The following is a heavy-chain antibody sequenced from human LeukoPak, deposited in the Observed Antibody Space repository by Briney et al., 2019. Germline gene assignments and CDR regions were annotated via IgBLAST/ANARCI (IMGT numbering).Heavy chain of an antibody. CDR2: INEGGNEK. D-gene: IGHD6-13*01. J-gene: IGHJ4*02. CDR1: GFTFSSRW. Sequence: GGSLRLSCTASGFTFSSRWMTWVRQPPGKGLEWVVNINEGGNEKNYVDSVKGRFTASRDNAQNSLYLQMNSLRVEDTAVYYCARHPNSNWDYWGQGTLVTVSS. CDR3: ARHPNSNWDY. V-gene: IGHV3-7*03.